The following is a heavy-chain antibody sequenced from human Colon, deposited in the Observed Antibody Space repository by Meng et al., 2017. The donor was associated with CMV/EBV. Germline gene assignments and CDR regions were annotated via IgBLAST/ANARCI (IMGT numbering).Heavy chain of an antibody. CDR3: AREGGGTVAPRDLDY. D-gene: IGHD6-6*01. J-gene: IGHJ4*02. Sequence: GGSLRLSCAASGFTFSSYWMHWVRQAPGKGLVWVSRINSDGSSTSYAASVKGRFTISRDNAKNTLYLQMNSLRAEDTAVYYCAREGGGTVAPRDLDYWGQGTLVTVSS. V-gene: IGHV3-74*01. CDR2: INSDGSST. CDR1: GFTFSSYW.